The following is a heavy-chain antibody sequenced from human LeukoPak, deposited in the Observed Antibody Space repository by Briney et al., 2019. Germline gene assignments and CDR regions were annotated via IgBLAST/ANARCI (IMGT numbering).Heavy chain of an antibody. D-gene: IGHD5-24*01. Sequence: GGSLRLSCAASGFTFSYYWMSWVRQASGKGLEWVGRIRNKANSYATGYAASVKGRFTISRDDSKNTAYLQMNSLKTEDTAVYYCTRRSRDVYNSDAFDVWGQGTLVTVSS. J-gene: IGHJ3*01. CDR3: TRRSRDVYNSDAFDV. CDR2: IRNKANSYAT. V-gene: IGHV3-73*01. CDR1: GFTFSYYW.